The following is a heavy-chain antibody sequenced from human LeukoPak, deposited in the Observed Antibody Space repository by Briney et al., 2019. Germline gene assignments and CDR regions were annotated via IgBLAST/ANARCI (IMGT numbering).Heavy chain of an antibody. CDR3: VREKSGGTYDY. CDR1: GYTFTAYY. D-gene: IGHD3-16*01. J-gene: IGHJ4*02. V-gene: IGHV1-46*01. Sequence: ASVKVSCKASGYTFTAYYIQWVRQAPGQGLEWMGTIRPGDTRTTYAQKLQGRVTMTWDMSTTTSYMELSSLRSEDTAVYYCVREKSGGTYDYWGQGTLVTVSS. CDR2: IRPGDTRT.